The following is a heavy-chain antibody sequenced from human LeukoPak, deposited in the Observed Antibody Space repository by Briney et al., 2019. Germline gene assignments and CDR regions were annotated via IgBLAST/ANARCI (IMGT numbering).Heavy chain of an antibody. CDR1: GGSISSTSYY. Sequence: PSETLSLTCTVSGGSISSTSYYWGWIRQPPGKGLEWIGSIYYSGSTYYNPSLKSRVTISVDTSKNQFSLKLSSVTAADTAVYYCARVFCSGGRCYWVDYWGQGTMVTVSS. CDR3: ARVFCSGGRCYWVDY. D-gene: IGHD2-15*01. V-gene: IGHV4-39*07. CDR2: IYYSGST. J-gene: IGHJ3*01.